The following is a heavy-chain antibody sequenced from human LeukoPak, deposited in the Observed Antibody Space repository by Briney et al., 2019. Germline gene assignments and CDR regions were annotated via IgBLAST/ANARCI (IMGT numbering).Heavy chain of an antibody. D-gene: IGHD6-19*01. V-gene: IGHV3-30-3*01. CDR1: GFTFSNAW. CDR3: ARDRKQAVAGTSFDY. Sequence: GGSLRLSCAASGFTFSNAWMSWVRQAPGKGLEWVAVISYDGSNKYYADSVKGRFTISRDNSKNTLYLQMNSLRAEDTAVYYCARDRKQAVAGTSFDYWGQGTLVTVSS. J-gene: IGHJ4*02. CDR2: ISYDGSNK.